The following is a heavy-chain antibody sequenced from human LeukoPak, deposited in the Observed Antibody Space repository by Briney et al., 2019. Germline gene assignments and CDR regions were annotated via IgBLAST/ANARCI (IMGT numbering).Heavy chain of an antibody. J-gene: IGHJ4*02. CDR2: ISNDGSNK. CDR1: GFSFSSYA. D-gene: IGHD1-26*01. V-gene: IGHV3-30-3*01. CDR3: ARDDFSGSYCD. Sequence: GGSLRLSCAASGFSFSSYAMHWVRQAPGKGLEWVALISNDGSNKYHADSVKGRFTISRDNTKNSLYLQMNSLRADDTAIYYCARDDFSGSYCDWGQGTLVTVSS.